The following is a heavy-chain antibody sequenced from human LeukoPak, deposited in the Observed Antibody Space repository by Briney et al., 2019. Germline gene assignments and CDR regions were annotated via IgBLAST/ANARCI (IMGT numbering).Heavy chain of an antibody. D-gene: IGHD3/OR15-3a*01. CDR2: IYYSGST. Sequence: SEILSLTCTVSGGSINNYYGSWIRQPPGKGLELIGYIYYSGSTNYNPSLKSRVTMSVDTSKNQFSLKVNSVTAADTAVYYCARRTGYYDGFDYWGQGTLVTVSS. CDR1: GGSINNYY. V-gene: IGHV4-59*01. J-gene: IGHJ4*02. CDR3: ARRTGYYDGFDY.